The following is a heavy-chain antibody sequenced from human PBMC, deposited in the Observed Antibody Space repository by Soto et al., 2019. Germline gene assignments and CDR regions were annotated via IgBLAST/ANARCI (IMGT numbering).Heavy chain of an antibody. CDR2: ISYDGYNK. V-gene: IGHV3-30-3*01. Sequence: QVQLVESGGGVVQPGRSLRLSCAASGFTFSTYAIHWVRQAPGKGLEWVAVISYDGYNKFYADSVKGRFTISRDNSKNTLYLQMSSLRAEDTAVYYCARGPSLYCSSTSCSPFDPWGQGTLVTVSP. CDR1: GFTFSTYA. J-gene: IGHJ5*02. CDR3: ARGPSLYCSSTSCSPFDP. D-gene: IGHD2-2*01.